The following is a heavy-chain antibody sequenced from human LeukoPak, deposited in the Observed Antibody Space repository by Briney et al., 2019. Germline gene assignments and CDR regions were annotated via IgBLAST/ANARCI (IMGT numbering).Heavy chain of an antibody. CDR3: ARWNYCFDF. CDR1: GLSFTTYV. CDR2: IRQDGSDK. Sequence: GGSLRLPCAASGLSFTTYVMGWVRQAPGKGLEWVAYIRQDGSDKKNVESVKGRFTISRDKAENSLYLQMTSLRPEDTAVYFCARWNYCFDFWGQGTLVTVSS. D-gene: IGHD3-10*01. V-gene: IGHV3-7*05. J-gene: IGHJ4*02.